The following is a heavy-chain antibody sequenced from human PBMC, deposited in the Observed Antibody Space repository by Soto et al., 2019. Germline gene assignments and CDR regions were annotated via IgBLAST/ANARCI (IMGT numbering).Heavy chain of an antibody. J-gene: IGHJ4*02. D-gene: IGHD3-16*01. CDR3: ARPADYVSGFSQ. V-gene: IGHV1-69*06. CDR2: IIPVFGTP. Sequence: QVQLVQSGAEVKKPGSSVKVSCQTSGGTFTTSTISWVRQAPGQGLEWMGGIIPVFGTPSYAQKFQGRVTMIADKSSSTAYMELRNLRSEDTPMYYCARPADYVSGFSQWGQGTLVTVSS. CDR1: GGTFTTST.